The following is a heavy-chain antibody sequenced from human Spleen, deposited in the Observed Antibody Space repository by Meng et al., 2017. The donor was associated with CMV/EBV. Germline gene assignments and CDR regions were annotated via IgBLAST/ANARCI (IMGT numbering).Heavy chain of an antibody. V-gene: IGHV1-2*02. CDR3: ARSRIRDILTGVDY. CDR2: INPNNGGT. J-gene: IGHJ4*02. Sequence: ASVKGSCKASGYTFTIYYMHWVRQAPGQGLEWMGWINPNNGGTNYAQNFQGRVTTTRDTSISTAYMELGRLRSDDTAVYYCARSRIRDILTGVDYWGQGTLVTVSS. D-gene: IGHD3-9*01. CDR1: GYTFTIYY.